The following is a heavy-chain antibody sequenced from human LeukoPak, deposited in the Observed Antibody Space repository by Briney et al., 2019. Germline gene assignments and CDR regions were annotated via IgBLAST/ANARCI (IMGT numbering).Heavy chain of an antibody. CDR1: GYSFTSYW. CDR2: IDPSDSFT. D-gene: IGHD2-2*02. J-gene: IGHJ6*02. Sequence: GESLKISCKGSGYSFTSYWISWVRQMPGNGLEWMGRIDPSDSFTNYSPSFQGHVTISADKSMATAYLQWSSLKASDTAVYYCARRGTYCSSTSCHKSYYYYYGMDVWGQGTTVTVSS. V-gene: IGHV5-10-1*01. CDR3: ARRGTYCSSTSCHKSYYYYYGMDV.